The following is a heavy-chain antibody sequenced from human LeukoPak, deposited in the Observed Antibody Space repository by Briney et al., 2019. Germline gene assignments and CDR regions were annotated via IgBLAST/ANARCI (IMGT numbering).Heavy chain of an antibody. CDR3: ARGAYYYESTGYYFLDY. Sequence: GGSLRLSCAASGFTVSSNYMSWVRQAPGKGLEWVSVIYSGGSTYYADSVKGRFTISRDNSKNTLYLQMNSLRAEDTAAYYCARGAYYYESTGYYFLDYWGQGTLVTVSS. J-gene: IGHJ4*02. CDR1: GFTVSSNY. D-gene: IGHD3-22*01. CDR2: IYSGGST. V-gene: IGHV3-53*01.